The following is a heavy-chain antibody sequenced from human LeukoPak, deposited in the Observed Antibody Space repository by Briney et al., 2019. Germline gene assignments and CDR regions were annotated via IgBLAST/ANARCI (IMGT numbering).Heavy chain of an antibody. CDR1: GGAITGSSYY. CDR2: MYYSGST. V-gene: IGHV4-39*01. CDR3: ARHYYDSTGYYYFDY. Sequence: SETLSLTCSVSGGAITGSSYYWGWVRQPPGEGLEWVGSMYYSGSTYYNPSLKSRVTISVDTSKNQCSLKLSSVTAADTAVYYCARHYYDSTGYYYFDYWGQGTLVTVSS. D-gene: IGHD3-22*01. J-gene: IGHJ4*02.